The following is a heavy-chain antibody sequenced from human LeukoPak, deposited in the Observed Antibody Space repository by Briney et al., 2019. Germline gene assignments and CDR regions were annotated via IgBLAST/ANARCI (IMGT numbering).Heavy chain of an antibody. J-gene: IGHJ4*02. V-gene: IGHV3-9*01. CDR3: AKGPIAVAGYFDY. CDR2: ISWNSGSI. CDR1: GFTFDDYA. D-gene: IGHD6-19*01. Sequence: PGRSLRLSCAASGFTFDDYAMHWVRQAPGEGLEWVSGISWNSGSIGYADSVKGRFTISRDNAKNSLYLQMNSLRAEDTALYYCAKGPIAVAGYFDYWGQGTLVTVSS.